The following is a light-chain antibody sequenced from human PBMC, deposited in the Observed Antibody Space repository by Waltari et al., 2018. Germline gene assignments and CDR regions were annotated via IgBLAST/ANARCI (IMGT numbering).Light chain of an antibody. V-gene: IGKV1-9*01. Sequence: DVQLTQSPSSLSASVGDRVTITCRASQDVSSYLAWYQQKPGKAPKLLIYKASSLQSGVPSRFSGSGSGTEFTLTISSLQPEDFAVYYCHQRNTFPRTFGQGTKVEIK. CDR3: HQRNTFPRT. CDR1: QDVSSY. J-gene: IGKJ1*01. CDR2: KAS.